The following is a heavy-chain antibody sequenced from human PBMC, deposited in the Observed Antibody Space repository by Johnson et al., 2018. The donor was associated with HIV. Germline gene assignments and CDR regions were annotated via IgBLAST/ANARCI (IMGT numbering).Heavy chain of an antibody. CDR2: INWNGGST. Sequence: VQLVESGGGVVRPGGSLRISCAASGFTFDDYGMSWVRQAPGKGLEWVSGINWNGGSTGYADSVKGRFTISRDNAKNSLYLQMNRLRAEDTALYYWASGRTGGSYPRAFDIWGQGTMVTVSS. D-gene: IGHD1-26*01. V-gene: IGHV3-20*04. CDR1: GFTFDDYG. CDR3: ASGRTGGSYPRAFDI. J-gene: IGHJ3*02.